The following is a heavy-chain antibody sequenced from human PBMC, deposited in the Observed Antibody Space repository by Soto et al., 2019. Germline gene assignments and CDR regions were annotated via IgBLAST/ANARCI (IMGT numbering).Heavy chain of an antibody. CDR3: ASVTRSCCFDL. V-gene: IGHV3-48*03. D-gene: IGHD2-15*01. J-gene: IGHJ2*01. CDR2: ITSSGSTI. CDR1: SCG. Sequence: SCGINIVKQVPGKGLEWVAYITSSGSTIYYADSVKGRFTISRDNAKKSLYLQMSSLRAEDTVVYYGASVTRSCCFDLWGRRTLVSVPS.